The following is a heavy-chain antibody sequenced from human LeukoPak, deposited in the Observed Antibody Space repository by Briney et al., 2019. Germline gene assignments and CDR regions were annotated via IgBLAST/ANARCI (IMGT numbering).Heavy chain of an antibody. Sequence: SETLSLTCTVSGGSISSYYWNWIRQPAGKGLEWIGRIYTSGSTNYNPSLKSRVTMSVGTSKNQFSLKLSSVTAADTAVYYCARRRSDSSSWYDASETFDYWGQGTLVTVSS. J-gene: IGHJ4*02. D-gene: IGHD6-13*01. CDR3: ARRRSDSSSWYDASETFDY. CDR1: GGSISSYY. CDR2: IYTSGST. V-gene: IGHV4-4*07.